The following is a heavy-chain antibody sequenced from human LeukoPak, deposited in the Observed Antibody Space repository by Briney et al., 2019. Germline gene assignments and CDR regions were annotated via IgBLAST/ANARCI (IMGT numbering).Heavy chain of an antibody. CDR1: GFTFSSYS. V-gene: IGHV3-21*01. D-gene: IGHD5-24*01. J-gene: IGHJ4*02. CDR2: ISSSSSYI. CDR3: ARDIEMAGNFDY. Sequence: GGSLRLSFAASGFTFSSYSMNWVRQAPGKGLEWVSSISSSSSYIYYADSVKGRFTISRDNARNSLYLQMNSLRAEDTAVYYCARDIEMAGNFDYWGQGTLVTVSS.